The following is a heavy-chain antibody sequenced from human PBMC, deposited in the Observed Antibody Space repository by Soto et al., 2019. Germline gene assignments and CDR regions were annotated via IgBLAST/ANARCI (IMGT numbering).Heavy chain of an antibody. J-gene: IGHJ4*02. CDR2: IKSKTDRETA. CDR3: TTVDDSDNIGYYSLDY. D-gene: IGHD3-22*01. CDR1: GFTFSDAW. V-gene: IGHV3-15*01. Sequence: GGSLRLSCAASGFTFSDAWMSWVRQAPGKGLEWVGRIKSKTDRETADYAAPVKGRFTISRDDSKNTLYLEMSRLNTEDTAVYYCTTVDDSDNIGYYSLDYWGQGTLVTVSS.